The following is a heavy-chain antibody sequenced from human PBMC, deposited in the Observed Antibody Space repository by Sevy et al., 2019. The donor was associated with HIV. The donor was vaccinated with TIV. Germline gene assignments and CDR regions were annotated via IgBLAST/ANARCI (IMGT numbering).Heavy chain of an antibody. V-gene: IGHV5-51*01. J-gene: IGHJ4*02. D-gene: IGHD3-22*01. CDR3: ARSSFYYDNSGFYPFHF. Sequence: EESLKISCKGSGYNFSGYWVGWVRQMPGKGLEWMGIIYPTDSHIIYSPSLQGQVTISVDKSITTAYLQWRSLKTSDTAMYYCARSSFYYDNSGFYPFHFWGQGTLVTVSS. CDR2: IYPTDSHI. CDR1: GYNFSGYW.